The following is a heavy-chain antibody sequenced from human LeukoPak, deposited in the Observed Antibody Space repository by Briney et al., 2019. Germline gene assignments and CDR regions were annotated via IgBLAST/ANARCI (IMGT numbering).Heavy chain of an antibody. CDR3: ARERRDFWSGSRGWFDP. Sequence: SETLSLTCTVSGGSISSGGYYWSWIRQPPGKGLEWIGYIHYSGSTFYNPSLKSRITISVDTSKNQFSLRLSSVTAADTAVYYCARERRDFWSGSRGWFDPWGQGTLVTVSS. D-gene: IGHD3-3*01. CDR1: GGSISSGGYY. J-gene: IGHJ5*02. V-gene: IGHV4-30-4*01. CDR2: IHYSGST.